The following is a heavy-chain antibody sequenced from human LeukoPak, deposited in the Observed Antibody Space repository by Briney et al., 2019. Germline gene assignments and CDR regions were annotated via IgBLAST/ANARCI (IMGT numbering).Heavy chain of an antibody. J-gene: IGHJ6*02. D-gene: IGHD3-10*01. Sequence: GGSLEISCKGSGYSFISYWIGWVRPVPGKGLGWMGIIYPGDSDTRYSPSFQGQVTISADKSISTAYLQWSSLKASDTAMYYCARGSDYYGMDVWGQGTTVTVSS. V-gene: IGHV5-51*01. CDR2: IYPGDSDT. CDR1: GYSFISYW. CDR3: ARGSDYYGMDV.